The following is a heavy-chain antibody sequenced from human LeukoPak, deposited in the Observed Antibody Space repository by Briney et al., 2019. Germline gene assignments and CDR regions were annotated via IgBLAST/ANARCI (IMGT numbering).Heavy chain of an antibody. CDR2: IYYSGST. Sequence: SETLSLTCTVSGGSIRSYYWSWIRQPPGKGLEWIGYIYYSGSTNYNPSLKSRVTISVDPSKNQFSLKLSSVTAADTAFYYCARDYAYGNWFDPWGQGTLVTVSS. V-gene: IGHV4-59*01. D-gene: IGHD3-16*01. CDR3: ARDYAYGNWFDP. CDR1: GGSIRSYY. J-gene: IGHJ5*02.